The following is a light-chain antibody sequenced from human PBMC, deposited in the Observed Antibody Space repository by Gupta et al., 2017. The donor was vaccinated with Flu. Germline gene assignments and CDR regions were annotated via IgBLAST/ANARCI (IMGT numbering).Light chain of an antibody. V-gene: IGLV1-44*01. Sequence: QSVLTQPPSGSGTPGQRVTISCSGSSSNIGSNTVNWYQQLPGTAPKLLIYSNNQRPSGVPDRFSGSKSGTSASLAISGLQSEDEADDDCAAWDDSLNGPVFGGGTKLTVL. CDR2: SNN. CDR3: AAWDDSLNGPV. CDR1: SSNIGSNT. J-gene: IGLJ3*02.